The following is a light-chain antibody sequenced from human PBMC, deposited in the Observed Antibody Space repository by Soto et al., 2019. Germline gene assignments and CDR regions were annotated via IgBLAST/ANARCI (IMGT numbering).Light chain of an antibody. CDR3: QQYNSYLFT. V-gene: IGKV1-5*01. Sequence: DIQMTQSPSTLSASVGDRVTITCRASQSISSWLAWYQQKPGKAPKLLIYDASSLESGVPSRFSGSGSGTEFTLTISILQPDDFATYYCQQYNSYLFTCGPGTKVDIK. J-gene: IGKJ3*01. CDR2: DAS. CDR1: QSISSW.